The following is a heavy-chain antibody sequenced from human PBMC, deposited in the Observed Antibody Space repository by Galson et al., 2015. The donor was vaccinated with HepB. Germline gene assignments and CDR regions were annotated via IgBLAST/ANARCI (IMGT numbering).Heavy chain of an antibody. Sequence: SLRLSCAASGFTFSSYWMSWVRQAPGKGLEWVANIKQDGSEKYYVDSVKGRFTISRDNAKNSLYLQMNSLRAEDTAVYYCARENIVVVPAALIRDYYYYYYMDVWGKGTTVTVSS. J-gene: IGHJ6*03. CDR1: GFTFSSYW. CDR2: IKQDGSEK. CDR3: ARENIVVVPAALIRDYYYYYYMDV. D-gene: IGHD2-2*01. V-gene: IGHV3-7*03.